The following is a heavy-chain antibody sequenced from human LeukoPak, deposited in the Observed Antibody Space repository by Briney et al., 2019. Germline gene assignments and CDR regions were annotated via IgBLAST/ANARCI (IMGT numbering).Heavy chain of an antibody. CDR3: ARYENYYDSSGYPSGFDY. J-gene: IGHJ4*02. CDR1: GFTFSSYS. Sequence: GGSLRLSCAASGFTFSSYSMNWVRQAPGKGLEWVSYISSSSSTIYSADSVKGRFTISRDNAKNSLYLQMNSLRDEDTAVYYCARYENYYDSSGYPSGFDYWGQGTLVTVSS. V-gene: IGHV3-48*02. D-gene: IGHD3-22*01. CDR2: ISSSSSTI.